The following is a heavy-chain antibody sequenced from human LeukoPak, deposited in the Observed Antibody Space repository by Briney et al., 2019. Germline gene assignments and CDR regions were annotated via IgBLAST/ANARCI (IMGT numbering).Heavy chain of an antibody. V-gene: IGHV3-48*01. D-gene: IGHD3-9*01. J-gene: IGHJ5*02. CDR3: ATSAVAGYYS. Sequence: GGFLRLSCAASGFTFSSYSMNWVRQAPGKGLEWVSYISGSSITIYYADSVKGRFTISRDNAMNSLYLQMSSLRAEDTAVYYCATSAVAGYYSWGQGTLVTVSS. CDR2: ISGSSITI. CDR1: GFTFSSYS.